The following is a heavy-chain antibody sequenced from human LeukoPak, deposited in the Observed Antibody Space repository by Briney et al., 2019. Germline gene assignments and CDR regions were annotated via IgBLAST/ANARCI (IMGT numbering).Heavy chain of an antibody. CDR1: GGSFSGYY. J-gene: IGHJ3*02. D-gene: IGHD6-6*01. V-gene: IGHV4-34*01. Sequence: PSETLSLTCAVYGGSFSGYYWSWIRQPPGKGLEWIGEINHSGSTKYNPSLKSRVTISLDTSKNQFSLQLNSVTPEDTAVYYCARGEQLVLKDAFDIWGQGTMVTVSS. CDR3: ARGEQLVLKDAFDI. CDR2: INHSGST.